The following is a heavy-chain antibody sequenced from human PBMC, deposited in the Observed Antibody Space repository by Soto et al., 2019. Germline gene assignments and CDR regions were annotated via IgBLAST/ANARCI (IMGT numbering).Heavy chain of an antibody. CDR3: ARDGPLYCSSTSCSNWFDP. J-gene: IGHJ5*02. V-gene: IGHV3-7*01. CDR1: GFTFSSYW. Sequence: GGSLRLSCAASGFTFSSYWMSWVRQAPGKGLEWVANIKQDGSEKYYVDSVKGRFTISRDNSKNTLYLQMNSLRAEDTAVYYCARDGPLYCSSTSCSNWFDPWGQGTLVTVSS. D-gene: IGHD2-2*01. CDR2: IKQDGSEK.